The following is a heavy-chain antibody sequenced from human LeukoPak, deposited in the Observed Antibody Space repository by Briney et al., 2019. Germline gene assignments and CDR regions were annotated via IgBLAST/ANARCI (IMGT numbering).Heavy chain of an antibody. J-gene: IGHJ5*02. V-gene: IGHV4-39*01. CDR3: ARPSKYYDYVWGSYRPSPDQTNNWFDP. D-gene: IGHD3-16*02. CDR2: IYYSGST. Sequence: PSETLSLTCTVSGGSISSSSYYWGWIRQPPGKGLEWIGRIYYSGSTYYNPFLKSRVTISVDTSKNLFSLKLSSVTAADTAVYYCARPSKYYDYVWGSYRPSPDQTNNWFDPWGQGTLVTVSS. CDR1: GGSISSSSYY.